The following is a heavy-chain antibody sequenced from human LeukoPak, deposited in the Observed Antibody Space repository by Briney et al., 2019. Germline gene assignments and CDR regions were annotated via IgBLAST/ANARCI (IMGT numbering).Heavy chain of an antibody. D-gene: IGHD1-26*01. V-gene: IGHV3-30*02. CDR3: TKDEIQGVVGAGPGY. CDR1: GFTFSSYG. CDR2: IQNDGSNK. J-gene: IGHJ4*02. Sequence: GGSLRLSCAASGFTFSSYGIHWVGQAPGKGLEWVAFIQNDGSNKYYVDSVKGRFTISRDNSKNTLYLQMNSLRAEDTGVYHCTKDEIQGVVGAGPGYWGQGTLVTVSS.